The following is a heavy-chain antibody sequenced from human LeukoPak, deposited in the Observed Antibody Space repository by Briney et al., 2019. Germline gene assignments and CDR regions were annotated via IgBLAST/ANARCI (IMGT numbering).Heavy chain of an antibody. D-gene: IGHD1-20*01. CDR3: FFPGITGKVY. CDR2: INQDGSEK. V-gene: IGHV3-7*02. Sequence: GGSLRLSCAASGFTFSSYWMSWVRQAPGKGLQWVANINQDGSEKYHVDSVKGRFTISRDNSKNTLYLQMNSLRAEDTAVYYCFFPGITGKVYWGQGTLVTVSS. J-gene: IGHJ4*02. CDR1: GFTFSSYW.